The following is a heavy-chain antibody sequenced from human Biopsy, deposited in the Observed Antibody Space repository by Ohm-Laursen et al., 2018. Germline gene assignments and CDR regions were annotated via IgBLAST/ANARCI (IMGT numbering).Heavy chain of an antibody. D-gene: IGHD6-13*01. CDR3: AKEETAYSSTSLDY. V-gene: IGHV3-30*18. CDR2: ISHDGSVK. CDR1: GFTFSSYS. Sequence: SLRLSCTASGFTFSSYSMNWVRQAPGKGLEWVAVISHDGSVKHYADSVKGRFTISRDNAKNTLFLQMNSLRAEDTAVYYCAKEETAYSSTSLDYWGQGTLVTVSS. J-gene: IGHJ4*02.